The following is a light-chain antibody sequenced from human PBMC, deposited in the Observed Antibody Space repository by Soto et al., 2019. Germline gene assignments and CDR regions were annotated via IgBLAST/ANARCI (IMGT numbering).Light chain of an antibody. Sequence: DIQMTQSPCSLSASVGDRVTITCRASQNIVRYLNWYQQKPGSAPKLLIYLASSLQTGVPSRFSGSGSGGDFTLTISSLQPEDFATYYCQHSYTAPHTFGQGTKLQIK. V-gene: IGKV1-39*01. CDR1: QNIVRY. CDR2: LAS. J-gene: IGKJ2*01. CDR3: QHSYTAPHT.